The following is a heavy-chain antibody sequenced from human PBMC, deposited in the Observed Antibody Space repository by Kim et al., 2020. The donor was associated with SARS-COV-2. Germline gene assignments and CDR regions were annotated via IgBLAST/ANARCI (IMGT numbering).Heavy chain of an antibody. CDR3: ARSIAAVGTGYSNMDV. Sequence: SETLSLTCTVSGGSISSYYWSWIRQPPGKGLEWIGYIYYSGSTNYNPSLKSRVTISVDTSKNQFSLKLSSVTAADTAVYYRARSIAAVGTGYSNMDVWGKGTTVTVSS. D-gene: IGHD6-13*01. V-gene: IGHV4-59*01. CDR1: GGSISSYY. J-gene: IGHJ6*03. CDR2: IYYSGST.